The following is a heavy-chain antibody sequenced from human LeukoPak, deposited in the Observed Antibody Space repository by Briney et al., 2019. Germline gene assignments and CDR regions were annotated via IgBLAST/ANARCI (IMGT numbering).Heavy chain of an antibody. J-gene: IGHJ4*02. CDR2: IYYSGST. V-gene: IGHV4-31*03. CDR1: GGSISSGGYY. D-gene: IGHD6-13*01. CDR3: ARRISSSWSYYFDY. Sequence: SQTLSLTCTVSGGSISSGGYYWSWIRQHPGKGLEWIGYIYYSGSTNYNPSLKSRVTISVDTSKNQFSLKLSSVTAADTAVYYCARRISSSWSYYFDYWGQGTLVTVSS.